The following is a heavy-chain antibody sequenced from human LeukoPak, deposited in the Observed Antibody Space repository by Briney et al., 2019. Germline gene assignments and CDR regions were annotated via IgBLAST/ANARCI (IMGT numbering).Heavy chain of an antibody. CDR1: GYTFTSYY. J-gene: IGHJ6*03. D-gene: IGHD3-10*01. CDR2: INPSGGST. V-gene: IGHV1-46*01. CDR3: ARGPSITMVRGGQWYYYMDV. Sequence: GASVTVSCKASGYTFTSYYMHWVRQAPGQGLEWMGIINPSGGSTNYAQKFQGRVTMTRDTSTNTVYMELSSLRSEDTAVYYCARGPSITMVRGGQWYYYMDVWGKGTTVTISS.